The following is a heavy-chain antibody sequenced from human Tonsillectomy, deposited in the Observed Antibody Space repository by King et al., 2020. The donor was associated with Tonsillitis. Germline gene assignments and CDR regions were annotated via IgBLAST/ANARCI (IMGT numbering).Heavy chain of an antibody. CDR2: INPSSGGV. D-gene: IGHD2-21*01. J-gene: IGHJ4*02. Sequence: QLVQSGAEVKKPGASVKVSCKTSGYTFTDYYIHWVRQAPGQGLEWMTWINPSSGGVNYSQKFQGRVTMTRDTSISTAYMELSRLRPDDTGVYYCARVAKKASPLDYWGQGTLGNVSS. CDR3: ARVAKKASPLDY. V-gene: IGHV1-2*02. CDR1: GYTFTDYY.